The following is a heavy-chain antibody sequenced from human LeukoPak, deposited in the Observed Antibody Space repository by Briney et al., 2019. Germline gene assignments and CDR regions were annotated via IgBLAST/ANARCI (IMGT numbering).Heavy chain of an antibody. CDR2: ISISNNSI. V-gene: IGHV3-48*01. CDR3: ARETIYSDKVIDH. D-gene: IGHD4-17*01. J-gene: IGHJ4*02. CDR1: GFAFSYYS. Sequence: PGGSLRLSCAASGFAFSYYSFNWVRQAPGKGLEWIAYISISNNSIHYADSVKGRFTISRDNAKNSLYLQMNSLRVEDTAVYYCARETIYSDKVIDHWGQGTPVTVSS.